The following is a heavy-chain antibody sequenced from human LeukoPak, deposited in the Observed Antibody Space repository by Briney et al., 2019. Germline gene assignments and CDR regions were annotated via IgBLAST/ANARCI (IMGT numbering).Heavy chain of an antibody. J-gene: IGHJ4*02. D-gene: IGHD3-10*01. CDR3: ARDYYYGSGSYYDY. V-gene: IGHV3-30*02. CDR2: IRYDGSNK. Sequence: AGGSLRLSCAASGFTFSSYGMHWVRQAPGKGLEWVAFIRYDGSNKYYADSVKGRFTISRDNSKNTLYLQMNSLRAEDTAVYYCARDYYYGSGSYYDYWGQGTLVTVSS. CDR1: GFTFSSYG.